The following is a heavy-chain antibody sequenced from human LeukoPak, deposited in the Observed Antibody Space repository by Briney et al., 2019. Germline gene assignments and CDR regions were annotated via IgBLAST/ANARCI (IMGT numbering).Heavy chain of an antibody. D-gene: IGHD4/OR15-4a*01. V-gene: IGHV3-64D*09. CDR1: GFTFSSYA. CDR3: VKEMVLTTSAFDY. J-gene: IGHJ4*02. Sequence: GGSLRLSCSASGFTFSSYAMHWVRQAPGKGLEYVSAINSNGGSTYYADSVKGRFTISRDNSKNTLYLQMSSLRPEDTAVYYCVKEMVLTTSAFDYWGQGTLVTVSS. CDR2: INSNGGST.